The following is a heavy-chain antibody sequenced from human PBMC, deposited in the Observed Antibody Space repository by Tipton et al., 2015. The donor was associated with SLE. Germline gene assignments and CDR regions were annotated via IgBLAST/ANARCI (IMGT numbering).Heavy chain of an antibody. CDR3: ACAGGVEGVRGAFDI. D-gene: IGHD1-26*01. Sequence: TLSLTCTVSGGSISSYYWSWIRHPAGKGLEWIGRIYTSGSTNYNPSLKSRGTMSVDTSKNQFSLKLSSVTAADTAVYYCACAGGVEGVRGAFDIWVQGSMVTVSS. V-gene: IGHV4-4*07. CDR1: GGSISSYY. CDR2: IYTSGST. J-gene: IGHJ3*02.